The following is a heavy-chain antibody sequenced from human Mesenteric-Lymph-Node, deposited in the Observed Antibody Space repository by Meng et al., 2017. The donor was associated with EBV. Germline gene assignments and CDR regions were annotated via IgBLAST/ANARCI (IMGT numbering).Heavy chain of an antibody. CDR2: IYHSGTT. D-gene: IGHD2-15*01. J-gene: IGHJ4*02. CDR1: GDSISSSNW. CDR3: ARGEVPIGFDY. Sequence: QVQRRGSGPGLWKSSGTLARTCDCSGDSISSSNWWRWVRQPPGKGREWVGEIYHSGTTNYNPALKSRVTISVDKSKNQFSLKLASVTAADTAVYYCARGEVPIGFDYWGQGTLVTVSS. V-gene: IGHV4-4*02.